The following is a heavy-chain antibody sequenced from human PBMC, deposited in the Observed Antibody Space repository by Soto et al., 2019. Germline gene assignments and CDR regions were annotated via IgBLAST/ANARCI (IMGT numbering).Heavy chain of an antibody. CDR2: ISGSGGST. CDR1: GFPFSSYA. J-gene: IGHJ5*02. V-gene: IGHV3-23*01. CDR3: AKDRGSGSTSWYNGWFDP. Sequence: PGGSLRLSCAASGFPFSSYAMSWVRQAPGKGLEWVSTISGSGGSTYYADSVKGRFTISRDNSRNTLYLQMNSLRAEDTAVYYCAKDRGSGSTSWYNGWFDPWGQGTLVTVSS. D-gene: IGHD6-13*01.